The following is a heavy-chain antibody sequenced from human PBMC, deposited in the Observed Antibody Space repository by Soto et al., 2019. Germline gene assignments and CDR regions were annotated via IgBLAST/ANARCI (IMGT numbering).Heavy chain of an antibody. J-gene: IGHJ4*02. V-gene: IGHV4-31*03. CDR1: GGSISSGGYY. CDR2: IYYSGST. Sequence: SETLSLTCTVSGGSISSGGYYWSWIRQHPGKGLERIGYIYYSGSTYYNPSLKSRVTISVDTSKNQFSLKLSSVTAADTAVYYCARGTGYYSPHFDYWGQGTLVTVSS. CDR3: ARGTGYYSPHFDY. D-gene: IGHD3-9*01.